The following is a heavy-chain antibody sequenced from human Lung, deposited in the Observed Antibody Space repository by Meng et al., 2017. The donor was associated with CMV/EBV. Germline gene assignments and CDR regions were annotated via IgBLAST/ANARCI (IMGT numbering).Heavy chain of an antibody. CDR2: IHRDGNT. D-gene: IGHD6-13*01. Sequence: SCSASGLTVSGNDMTWVRQAPGKGLEWVSLIHRDGNTYYGDSVKGRFTSSRDNSMNTLYLQMNSLKTEDTAVYYCATFKQQPVGGTYWYSDLLGRGXLVTVSS. V-gene: IGHV3-66*02. CDR3: ATFKQQPVGGTYWYSDL. CDR1: GLTVSGND. J-gene: IGHJ2*01.